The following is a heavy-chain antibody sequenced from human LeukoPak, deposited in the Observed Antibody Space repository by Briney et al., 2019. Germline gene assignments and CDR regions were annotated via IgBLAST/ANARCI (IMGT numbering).Heavy chain of an antibody. Sequence: ASVKVSCKASGYTFTSYDINWVRQATGQGLEWMGWMNPNSGNTGYAQKFQGRVTMTRNTSISTAYMKLSSLRSEDTAVYYCAREKVGAKPDAFDIWGQGTMVTVSS. CDR2: MNPNSGNT. CDR1: GYTFTSYD. J-gene: IGHJ3*02. CDR3: AREKVGAKPDAFDI. D-gene: IGHD1-26*01. V-gene: IGHV1-8*01.